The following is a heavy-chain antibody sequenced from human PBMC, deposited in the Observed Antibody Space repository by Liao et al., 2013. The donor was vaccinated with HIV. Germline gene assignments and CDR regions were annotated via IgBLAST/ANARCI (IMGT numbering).Heavy chain of an antibody. CDR2: VYSSGNT. CDR3: ARVYSGTFEYYYHYYMDV. Sequence: QVQLQESGSGLVKPSETLSLTCTVSGGSISSGTFYWNWIRQPAGKGLEWIGRVYSSGNTNYNPSLKSRLTISLDTSKNRFSLKLSSVTAADTAVYYCARVYSGTFEYYYHYYMDVWGKGTTVTVSS. V-gene: IGHV4-61*02. D-gene: IGHD1-26*01. J-gene: IGHJ6*03. CDR1: GGSISSGTFY.